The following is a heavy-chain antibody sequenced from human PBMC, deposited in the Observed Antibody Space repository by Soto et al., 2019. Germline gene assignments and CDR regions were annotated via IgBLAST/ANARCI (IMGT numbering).Heavy chain of an antibody. V-gene: IGHV3-7*01. J-gene: IGHJ4*02. CDR1: GFNFSGHW. D-gene: IGHD5-12*01. CDR2: IKQDGIEK. CDR3: ARESARWLLSFFDY. Sequence: EVQLVQSGGGLVQPGGSLRLSCEVSGFNFSGHWMSWVRQAPGKGLEWVATIKQDGIEKYYVDSVKGRFTISRDNTKNSLYLQMSSLRADETAVYYCARESARWLLSFFDYWDQGTVVTVSS.